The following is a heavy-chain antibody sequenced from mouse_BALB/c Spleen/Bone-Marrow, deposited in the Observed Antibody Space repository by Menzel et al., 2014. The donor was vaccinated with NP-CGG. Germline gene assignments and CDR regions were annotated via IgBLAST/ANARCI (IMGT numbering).Heavy chain of an antibody. Sequence: VKLVESGPGLVAPSQSLSITCTVPGFSLTTYGIHWVRQPPGKGLEWLGVIWAGGTTIYNSTLMSRLSISKDTSKSQVFLKMNSLQTDDTAIYYCAREGAYYRYIDYWGQGTTLTVSS. V-gene: IGHV2-9*02. CDR3: AREGAYYRYIDY. CDR1: GFSLTTYG. CDR2: IWAGGTT. J-gene: IGHJ2*01. D-gene: IGHD2-14*01.